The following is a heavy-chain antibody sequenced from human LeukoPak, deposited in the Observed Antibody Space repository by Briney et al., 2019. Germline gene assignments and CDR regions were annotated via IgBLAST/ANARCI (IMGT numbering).Heavy chain of an antibody. J-gene: IGHJ4*02. Sequence: SETLSLTCTLSGGSISTYFWSWIRQPPGEGVEWIGYIYHSGSTNYNPSLKSRVTISVDTSKNQFSLKLSSVTAADTAVDYCARFGYSGYGLYYSDYWGQGTLLTVSS. CDR2: IYHSGST. V-gene: IGHV4-59*12. CDR1: GGSISTYF. CDR3: ARFGYSGYGLYYSDY. D-gene: IGHD5-12*01.